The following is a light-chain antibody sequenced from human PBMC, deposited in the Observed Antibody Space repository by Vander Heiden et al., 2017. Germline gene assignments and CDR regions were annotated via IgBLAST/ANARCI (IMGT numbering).Light chain of an antibody. CDR3: QQSGNSPS. CDR2: GVS. CDR1: QSVSSSY. J-gene: IGKJ2*01. Sequence: VLTQSPGTLSLSQGERATLSCRASQSVSSSYLAWYQQKPGQAPRLLIYGVSNRAIGIPDRFSGGGSGTDFTLTISRLEPEDFAVYYCQQSGNSPSFGQGTKLEIK. V-gene: IGKV3-20*01.